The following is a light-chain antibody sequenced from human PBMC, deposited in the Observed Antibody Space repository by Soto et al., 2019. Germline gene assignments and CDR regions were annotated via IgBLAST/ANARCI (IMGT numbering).Light chain of an antibody. CDR2: SNN. CDR1: SSNIGSNT. Sequence: QSALTQPPSASGTPGQRVTISCSGSSSNIGSNTVNWYQQLPGTAPKLLIYSNNQRPSGVPDRFSGSKSGTSASLAISGLQSEDESYYYCAAWADSLIAHYVFVTGTIVTVL. V-gene: IGLV1-44*01. CDR3: AAWADSLIAHYV. J-gene: IGLJ1*01.